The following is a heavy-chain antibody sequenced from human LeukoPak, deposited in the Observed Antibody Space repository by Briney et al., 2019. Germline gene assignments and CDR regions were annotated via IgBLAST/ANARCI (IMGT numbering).Heavy chain of an antibody. J-gene: IGHJ6*03. CDR2: ILPSVGTA. CDR3: ARGRLQLLLGADFFYYMDV. CDR1: GHTFTGYY. D-gene: IGHD5-18*01. Sequence: GASVKVSCKASGHTFTGYYMHWVRQAPGQGLEWMGGILPSVGTAHSSQKFQGRVTITADKSTSTAYMELSSLTSEDTAVYYCARGRLQLLLGADFFYYMDVWGKGTTVIISS. V-gene: IGHV1-69*06.